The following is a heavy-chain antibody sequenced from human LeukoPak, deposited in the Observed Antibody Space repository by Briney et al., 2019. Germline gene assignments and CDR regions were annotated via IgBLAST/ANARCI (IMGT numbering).Heavy chain of an antibody. J-gene: IGHJ2*01. V-gene: IGHV3-23*01. CDR2: ISGSGGST. Sequence: GGTLRLSCAASGFTFSSYGMSWVRQAPGKGLEWVSAISGSGGSTYYADSVKGRFTISRDNSKNTLYLQMNSLRAEDTAVYYCAKDKSGWTGVGYFDLWGRGTLVTVSS. CDR3: AKDKSGWTGVGYFDL. CDR1: GFTFSSYG. D-gene: IGHD6-19*01.